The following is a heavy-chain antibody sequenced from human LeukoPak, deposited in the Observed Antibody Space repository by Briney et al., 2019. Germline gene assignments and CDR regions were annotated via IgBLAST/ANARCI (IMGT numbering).Heavy chain of an antibody. J-gene: IGHJ6*03. V-gene: IGHV3-23*01. CDR2: ISRSGEKT. CDR3: AKAALSGTEGGDYHYHMDV. D-gene: IGHD1-20*01. Sequence: SGGSLRLSCVGSGFTFNNYAMTWVRQAPGKGREWVSSISRSGEKTYYADSVRGQFTISRDNSKNSLFLQMNSLRAEDTARYSCAKAALSGTEGGDYHYHMDVWGKGTTVTVSS. CDR1: GFTFNNYA.